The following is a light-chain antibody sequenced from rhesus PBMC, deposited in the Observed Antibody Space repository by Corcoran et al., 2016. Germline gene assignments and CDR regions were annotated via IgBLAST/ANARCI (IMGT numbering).Light chain of an antibody. CDR3: QKCDSAPFT. J-gene: IGKJ3*01. V-gene: IGKV1-59*02. CDR1: QSIGSN. CDR2: AAS. Sequence: AIQMTQSPSSLSASVGDTVTITCRASQSIGSNLAWYQQKPGKVPKLLIYAASTLQSEVPSRVSGSGSGTDFTRTISSLQPEDVATYYCQKCDSAPFTFGPGTKLDIK.